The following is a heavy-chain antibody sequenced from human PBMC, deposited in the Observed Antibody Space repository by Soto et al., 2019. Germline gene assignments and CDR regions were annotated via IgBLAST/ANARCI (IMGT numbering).Heavy chain of an antibody. CDR2: ISAYNGNT. CDR1: GYTFTSYG. Sequence: QVQLVQSGAEVKKPGASVKVSCKASGYTFTSYGISWVRQAPGQGLEWMGWISAYNGNTNYAQKLQGRVTRTTHTSTSTAYMELRSLSSDDTAVYYCARDTGITGTTFDYWGQGTLVTVSS. J-gene: IGHJ4*02. D-gene: IGHD1-20*01. CDR3: ARDTGITGTTFDY. V-gene: IGHV1-18*01.